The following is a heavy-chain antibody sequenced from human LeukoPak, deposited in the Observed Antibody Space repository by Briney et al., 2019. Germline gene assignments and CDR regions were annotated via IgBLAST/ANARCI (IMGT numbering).Heavy chain of an antibody. D-gene: IGHD3-16*01. CDR3: AKGHVSYYYYGMDV. V-gene: IGHV3-23*01. J-gene: IGHJ6*02. CDR2: ISGSGGST. Sequence: GASLRLSCAASGFTFSSYAMSWVRQAPGKGLEWVSAISGSGGSTYYADSVKGRFTISRDNSKNTLYLQMNSLRAEDTAVYYCAKGHVSYYYYGMDVWAKGPRSPSP. CDR1: GFTFSSYA.